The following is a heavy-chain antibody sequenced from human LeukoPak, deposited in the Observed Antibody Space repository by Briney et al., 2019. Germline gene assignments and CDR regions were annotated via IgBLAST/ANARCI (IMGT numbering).Heavy chain of an antibody. V-gene: IGHV4-34*01. CDR2: INHSGST. D-gene: IGHD3-22*01. J-gene: IGHJ5*02. Sequence: SETLSLTCAVYGGSFSGYYWSWIRRPPGKGLEWIGEINHSGSTNYNPSLKSRVTISVDTSKNQFSLKLSSVTAADTAVYYCARGGGSGYYYVGWFDPWGQGTLVTVSS. CDR1: GGSFSGYY. CDR3: ARGGGSGYYYVGWFDP.